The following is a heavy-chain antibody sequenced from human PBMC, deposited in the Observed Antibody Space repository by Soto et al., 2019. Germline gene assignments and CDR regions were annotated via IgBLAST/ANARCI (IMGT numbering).Heavy chain of an antibody. CDR3: ARGLISGSHYSGGWYYFDS. D-gene: IGHD1-26*01. Sequence: SETLSLTCDVCCLSFSGYIWTWIRQTPGKGLQWIGQINHSGSANYNQSLKNRVTISVHTYNSQFSLELNSVTAADTVVYYCARGLISGSHYSGGWYYFDSWGQGTQVTVS. V-gene: IGHV4-34*01. J-gene: IGHJ4*02. CDR2: INHSGSA. CDR1: CLSFSGYI.